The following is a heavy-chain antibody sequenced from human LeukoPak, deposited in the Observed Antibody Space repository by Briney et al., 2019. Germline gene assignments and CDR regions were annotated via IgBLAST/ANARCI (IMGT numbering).Heavy chain of an antibody. Sequence: SVKVSCKASGGTFSSYAISWVRQAPGQGLEWMGGIIPIFGTANYAQKFQGRVTITTDESTSTAYMELSSLRSEDTAVYYCARGSPYDYDSSGLRFDYWGQGTLVTVSS. CDR1: GGTFSSYA. D-gene: IGHD3-22*01. J-gene: IGHJ4*02. V-gene: IGHV1-69*05. CDR2: IIPIFGTA. CDR3: ARGSPYDYDSSGLRFDY.